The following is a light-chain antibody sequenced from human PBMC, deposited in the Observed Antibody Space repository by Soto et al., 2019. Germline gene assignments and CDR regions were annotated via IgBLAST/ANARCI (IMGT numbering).Light chain of an antibody. Sequence: ETLMTQSPATLSASPGERVTLSCRASQNINFNLAWYQQKPGQDPRVLIYGASSRASGIPDRFSGSGSGTDFTLTISRLEHDDFAFYYCQQYHNWNPITFGGGTRVEIK. CDR2: GAS. J-gene: IGKJ4*01. V-gene: IGKV3D-15*01. CDR3: QQYHNWNPIT. CDR1: QNINFN.